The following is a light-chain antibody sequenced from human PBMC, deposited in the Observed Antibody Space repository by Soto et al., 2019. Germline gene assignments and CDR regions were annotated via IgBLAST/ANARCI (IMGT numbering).Light chain of an antibody. CDR3: SSYAGSSNV. V-gene: IGLV2-8*01. CDR1: SSDVGGYNY. CDR2: EVN. J-gene: IGLJ1*01. Sequence: ALTQPPSASGSPGQSVAISCTGTSSDVGGYNYVSWYQQHPGKAPKLMIYEVNKRPSGVPDRFSGSKSGNTASLTVSGLQAEDEADYYCSSYAGSSNVFGTGTKVT.